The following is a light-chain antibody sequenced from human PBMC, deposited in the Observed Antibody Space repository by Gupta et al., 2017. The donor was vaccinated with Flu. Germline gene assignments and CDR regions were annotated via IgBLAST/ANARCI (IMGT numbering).Light chain of an antibody. J-gene: IGKJ2*01. Sequence: EIELTQSPDTLSLSPGERATLSCRASQTVSTNYFAWYQQKPGQAPRLLIYGAYSRATGIPDRFSGSGSGTDFTLTINRLEPEDFAVYYCQQYAGSPPIYTFGQGTKLEIK. V-gene: IGKV3-20*01. CDR1: QTVSTNY. CDR2: GAY. CDR3: QQYAGSPPIYT.